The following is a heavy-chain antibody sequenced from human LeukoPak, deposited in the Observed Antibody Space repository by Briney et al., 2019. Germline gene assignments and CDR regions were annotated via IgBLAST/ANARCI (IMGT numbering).Heavy chain of an antibody. J-gene: IGHJ4*02. V-gene: IGHV1-18*01. CDR1: GYTFTSYG. CDR3: ARVEVVSAGGVDY. CDR2: ISAYNGNT. D-gene: IGHD2-15*01. Sequence: ASVKVSCKASGYTFTSYGISWVRQAPGQGLEWMGWISAYNGNTNYAQKLQGRVTMTRNTSISTAYMELSSLRSEDTAVYYCARVEVVSAGGVDYWGQGTLVTVSS.